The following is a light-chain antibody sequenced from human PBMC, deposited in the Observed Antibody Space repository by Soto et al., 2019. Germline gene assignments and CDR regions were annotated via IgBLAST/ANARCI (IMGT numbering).Light chain of an antibody. J-gene: IGKJ5*01. CDR1: QSLNNE. V-gene: IGKV1-5*01. CDR2: DAS. Sequence: DIQMTQSPSTLSASVGDRVTITCRASQSLNNELAWYQQKPGKAPNLRMYDASTLERGVPSRYSGTGSGTEFTLTISSVQTDDFATYYCQQYHRSSITVGQGTRLEIK. CDR3: QQYHRSSIT.